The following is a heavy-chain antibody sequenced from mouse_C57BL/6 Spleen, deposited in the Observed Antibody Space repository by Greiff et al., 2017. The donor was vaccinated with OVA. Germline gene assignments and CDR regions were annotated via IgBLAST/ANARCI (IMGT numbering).Heavy chain of an antibody. V-gene: IGHV3-1*01. Sequence: EVKLVESGPGMVKPSQSLSLTCTVTGYSITSGYDWHWIRHFPGNKLEWMGYISYSGSTNYNPSLKSRISITHDTSTNHFFLKLNSVTTEDTATYYCARDGYYGYFDVWGTGTTVTVSS. J-gene: IGHJ1*03. CDR1: GYSITSGYD. D-gene: IGHD2-2*01. CDR3: ARDGYYGYFDV. CDR2: ISYSGST.